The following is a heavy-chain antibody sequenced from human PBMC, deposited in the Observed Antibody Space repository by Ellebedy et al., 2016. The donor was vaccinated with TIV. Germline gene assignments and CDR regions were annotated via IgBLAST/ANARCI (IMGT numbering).Heavy chain of an antibody. V-gene: IGHV2-70*11. CDR3: ARIRYDSSGYYHWLKGYYYYGMDV. Sequence: SGPTLVKPTQTLTLTCTFSGFSLSTSGMCVSWIRQPPGKALEWLARIDWDDDKYYSTSLKTRLTISKDTSKNQVVLTMTNMDPVDTATYYCARIRYDSSGYYHWLKGYYYYGMDVWGQGTTVTVSS. CDR1: GFSLSTSGMC. CDR2: IDWDDDK. J-gene: IGHJ6*02. D-gene: IGHD3-22*01.